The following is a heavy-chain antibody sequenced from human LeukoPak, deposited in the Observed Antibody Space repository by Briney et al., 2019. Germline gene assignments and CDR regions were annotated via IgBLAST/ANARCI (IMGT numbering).Heavy chain of an antibody. CDR1: GFTFSKYW. D-gene: IGHD1-14*01. J-gene: IGHJ6*02. CDR3: ARGQDNQYYDLDV. CDR2: INSGGSDT. Sequence: AGTLRLSCAASGFTFSKYWMHWVRQAPGKGLVWVSRINSGGSDTMYADSVKGRFTISGDDAKNTLYLQMNSLRAEDTAVYYCARGQDNQYYDLDVWGHGTTVTVSS. V-gene: IGHV3-74*03.